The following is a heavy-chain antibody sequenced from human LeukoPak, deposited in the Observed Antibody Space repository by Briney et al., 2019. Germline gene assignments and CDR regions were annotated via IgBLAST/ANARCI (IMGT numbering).Heavy chain of an antibody. V-gene: IGHV4-34*01. D-gene: IGHD3-3*01. CDR2: INHSGST. CDR1: GGSISSYY. J-gene: IGHJ4*02. CDR3: ARATVGTIFGVVTYFDY. Sequence: SETLSLTCTVSGGSISSYYWSWIRQPPGKGLEWIGEINHSGSTNYNPSLKSRVTISVDTSKNQFSLKLSSVTAADTAVYYCARATVGTIFGVVTYFDYWGQGTLVTVSS.